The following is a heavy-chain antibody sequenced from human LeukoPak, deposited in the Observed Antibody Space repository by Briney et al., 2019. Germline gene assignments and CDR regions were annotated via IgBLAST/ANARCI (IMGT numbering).Heavy chain of an antibody. V-gene: IGHV1-8*01. CDR3: ARMALTGYYRVKWFDP. D-gene: IGHD3-9*01. J-gene: IGHJ5*02. CDR1: GYTFTSYD. CDR2: MNPNSGNT. Sequence: ASVKVSCKASGYTFTSYDINWVRQATGQGLEWMGWMNPNSGNTGYAQKLQGRVTMTRNTSISTAYMELSSLRSEDTAVYYCARMALTGYYRVKWFDPWGQGTLVTVSS.